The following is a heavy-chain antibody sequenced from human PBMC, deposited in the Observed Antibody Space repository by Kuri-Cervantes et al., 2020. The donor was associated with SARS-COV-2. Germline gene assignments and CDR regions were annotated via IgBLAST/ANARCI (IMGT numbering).Heavy chain of an antibody. CDR2: ISAYNGNT. J-gene: IGHJ4*02. D-gene: IGHD5-24*01. CDR1: GYTFTSYG. Sequence: ASVKVSCKASGYTFTSYGISWVRQAPGQGLEWMGWISAYNGNTNYAQKLQGRVTMTTDESTSTAYMELSSLRSEDTAVYYCARGVGREMLDRASFDYWGQGTLVTVSS. CDR3: ARGVGREMLDRASFDY. V-gene: IGHV1-18*01.